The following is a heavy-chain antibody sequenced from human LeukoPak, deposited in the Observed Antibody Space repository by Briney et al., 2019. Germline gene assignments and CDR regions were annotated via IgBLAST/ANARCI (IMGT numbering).Heavy chain of an antibody. Sequence: SGESLRLSCAASGFTFSTYAMHWVRQAPGKGLEYVSAISSNGGSTYYANSVKGRFTISRDNSKNTLYLQLGSLRAEDMAVYYCARDYATDTDMVWGQGTLVTVSS. CDR3: ARDYATDTDMV. J-gene: IGHJ4*02. CDR1: GFTFSTYA. CDR2: ISSNGGST. D-gene: IGHD5-18*01. V-gene: IGHV3-64*01.